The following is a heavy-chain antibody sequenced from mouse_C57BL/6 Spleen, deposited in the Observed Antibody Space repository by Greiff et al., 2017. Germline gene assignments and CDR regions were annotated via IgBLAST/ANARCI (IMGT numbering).Heavy chain of an antibody. CDR2: INSDGGST. J-gene: IGHJ1*03. CDR3: ARRQRGYWYFDV. D-gene: IGHD6-1*01. V-gene: IGHV5-2*03. CDR1: EYEFPSHD. Sequence: EVKLLESGGGLVQPGESLKLSCESNEYEFPSHDMSWVRKTPEKRLELVAAINSDGGSTYYPDTMARRFIISRDNTKKTLYLQMSRLRSEDTALYYCARRQRGYWYFDVWGTGTTVTVSS.